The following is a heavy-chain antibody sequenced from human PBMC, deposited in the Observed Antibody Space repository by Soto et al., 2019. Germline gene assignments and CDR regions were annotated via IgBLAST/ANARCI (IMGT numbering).Heavy chain of an antibody. J-gene: IGHJ6*02. CDR1: GGSISSSSYY. V-gene: IGHV4-39*01. D-gene: IGHD3-10*01. CDR3: ARTRGSSEDLYYYGMDV. CDR2: IYYSGST. Sequence: SETLSLTCTVPGGSISSSSYYWGWIRQPPGKGLEWIGSIYYSGSTYYNPSLKSRVTISVDTSKNQFSLKLSSVTAADTAVYYCARTRGSSEDLYYYGMDVWGQGTTVTVSS.